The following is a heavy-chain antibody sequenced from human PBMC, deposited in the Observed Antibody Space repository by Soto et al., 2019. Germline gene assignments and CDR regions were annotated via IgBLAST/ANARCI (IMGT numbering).Heavy chain of an antibody. J-gene: IGHJ6*03. CDR3: ARGSWDDVSGHYYMDV. CDR2: TYYKSKWYY. V-gene: IGHV6-1*01. Sequence: SQTLSLTCDISGDSVSSNSAGWNWIRQTPSRGLEWLGRTYYKSKWYYTYAASVKSRITVSPDTSKNQFSLQLTSVTPEDTAVYYCARGSWDDVSGHYYMDVWAKGTTVTVSS. CDR1: GDSVSSNSAG. D-gene: IGHD1-1*01.